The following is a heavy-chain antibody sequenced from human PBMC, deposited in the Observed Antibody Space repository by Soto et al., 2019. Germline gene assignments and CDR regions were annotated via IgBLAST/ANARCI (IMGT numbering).Heavy chain of an antibody. CDR1: GGSISSGGYY. Sequence: QVQLQESGPGLVKPSQTLSLTCTVSGGSISSGGYYWSWIRQHPGKGLEWIGYIYYSGSTYYNPSLKSRVTISVDTSKNQFSLKLSSVTAADTAVYYCARGDYDILTGTTKWAQFDYWGQGTLVTVSS. CDR3: ARGDYDILTGTTKWAQFDY. V-gene: IGHV4-31*03. CDR2: IYYSGST. D-gene: IGHD3-9*01. J-gene: IGHJ4*02.